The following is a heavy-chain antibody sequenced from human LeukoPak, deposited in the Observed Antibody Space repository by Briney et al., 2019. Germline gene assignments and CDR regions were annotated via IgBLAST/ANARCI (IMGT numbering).Heavy chain of an antibody. J-gene: IGHJ4*02. CDR3: ARNLYDSSGSMGIYTFDY. Sequence: SETLSLTCTVSGYSISSGYYWGWIRQPPGKGLEWIGSIYHSGSTYYNPSLKSRVTISVDTSKNQFSLKLSSVTAADTAVYYCARNLYDSSGSMGIYTFDYWGQGTLVIVSS. D-gene: IGHD3-22*01. CDR1: GYSISSGYY. V-gene: IGHV4-38-2*02. CDR2: IYHSGST.